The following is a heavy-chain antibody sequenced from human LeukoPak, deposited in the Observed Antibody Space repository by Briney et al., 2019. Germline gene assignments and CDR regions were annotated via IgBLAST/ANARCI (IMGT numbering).Heavy chain of an antibody. CDR1: GFTFDDYA. Sequence: GGSLRLSCAASGFTFDDYAMHWVRQAPGKGLEWVSGISWNSGSIDYADSVKGRFTISRDNAKNSLYLQMNSLRAEDMALYYCAKAQGHSSGGGCWDYWGQGTLVTVSS. CDR2: ISWNSGSI. CDR3: AKAQGHSSGGGCWDY. V-gene: IGHV3-9*03. D-gene: IGHD6-19*01. J-gene: IGHJ4*02.